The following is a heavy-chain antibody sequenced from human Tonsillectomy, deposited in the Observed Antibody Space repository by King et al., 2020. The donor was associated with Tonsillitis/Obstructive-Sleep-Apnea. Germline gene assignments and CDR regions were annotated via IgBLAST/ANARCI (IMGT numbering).Heavy chain of an antibody. CDR1: GGTFSSYA. D-gene: IGHD4-17*01. Sequence: QLVQSGAEVKKPGSSVKVSCKASGGTFSSYAISWVRQAPGQGLEWMGGIIPILGIANYAQKFQGRVTITADKSTSTAYMELSSQRSEDTAVYYCATPSVKNDYRDYGEGWYFDLWGRGTLVTVSS. CDR2: IIPILGIA. J-gene: IGHJ2*01. V-gene: IGHV1-69*10. CDR3: ATPSVKNDYRDYGEGWYFDL.